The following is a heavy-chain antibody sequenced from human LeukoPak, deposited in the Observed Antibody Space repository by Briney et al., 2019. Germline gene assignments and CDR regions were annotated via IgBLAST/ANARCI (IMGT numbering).Heavy chain of an antibody. CDR3: ATRGILASFGGDAFDI. D-gene: IGHD3-16*01. J-gene: IGHJ3*02. CDR1: GGTFSSYA. Sequence: ASVKVSCKASGGTFSSYAISWVRQAPGQGLEWMGGIIPIFGTANYAQKFQGRVTITADKSTSTAYMELSSLRSEDTAVYYCATRGILASFGGDAFDIWGQGTMVTVS. CDR2: IIPIFGTA. V-gene: IGHV1-69*06.